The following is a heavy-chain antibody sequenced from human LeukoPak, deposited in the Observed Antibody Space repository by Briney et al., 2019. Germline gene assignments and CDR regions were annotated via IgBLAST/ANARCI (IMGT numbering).Heavy chain of an antibody. CDR1: GYTFTDYY. D-gene: IGHD3-9*01. V-gene: IGHV1-2*02. J-gene: IGHJ4*02. CDR2: IDPNSGGT. Sequence: GASVKVSCKASGYTFTDYYIHWVRQAPEQGLERMGWIDPNSGGTNYAQKFQGRVTMTRDTSIATTYMDLSSLISDDTAVYYCARGHDNTGYNYFDYWGQGTLVTVSS. CDR3: ARGHDNTGYNYFDY.